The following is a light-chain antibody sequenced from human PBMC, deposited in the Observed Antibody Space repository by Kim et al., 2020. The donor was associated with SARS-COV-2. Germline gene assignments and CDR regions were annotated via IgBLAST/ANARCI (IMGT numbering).Light chain of an antibody. Sequence: GKRRTRYGTGSRCNNGSKKINWYQNRPGTATKLIIDSDKQRPSGVADRFSGSKSGTSASVAISGLQSEDEADYYCAAWDDSLNGRVFGTGTKVTVL. V-gene: IGLV1-44*01. CDR3: AAWDDSLNGRV. CDR1: RCNNGSKK. CDR2: SDK. J-gene: IGLJ1*01.